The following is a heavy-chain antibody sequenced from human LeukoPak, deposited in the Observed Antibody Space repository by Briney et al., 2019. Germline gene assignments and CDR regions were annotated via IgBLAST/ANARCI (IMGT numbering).Heavy chain of an antibody. CDR1: GFTLSSFW. Sequence: GGSLRLSCAASGFTLSSFWMSWVRQAQGKGLEWVSSISSSSNYIYYADSVKGRFTISRDNAKNSLHLQMSSLRAEDTAVYYCARDLATIDAFDIWGQGTTVTVSS. CDR2: ISSSSNYI. D-gene: IGHD5-12*01. J-gene: IGHJ3*02. CDR3: ARDLATIDAFDI. V-gene: IGHV3-21*01.